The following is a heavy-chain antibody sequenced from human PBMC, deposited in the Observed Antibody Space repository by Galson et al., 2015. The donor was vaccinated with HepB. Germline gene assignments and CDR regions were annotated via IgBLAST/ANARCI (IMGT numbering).Heavy chain of an antibody. CDR3: ARDQGVRVRSYYYYYYGMDV. CDR2: IWYDGSNK. CDR1: GFTFSSYG. V-gene: IGHV3-33*01. J-gene: IGHJ6*02. Sequence: SLRLSCAASGFTFSSYGMHWVRQAPGKGLEWVAVIWYDGSNKYYADSVKGRFTISRDNSKNTLYLQMNSLRAEDTAVYYCARDQGVRVRSYYYYYYGMDVWGQGTTVTVSS. D-gene: IGHD3-10*01.